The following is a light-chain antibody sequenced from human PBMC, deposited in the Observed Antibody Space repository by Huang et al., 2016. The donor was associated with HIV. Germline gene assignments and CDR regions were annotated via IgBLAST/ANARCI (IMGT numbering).Light chain of an antibody. Sequence: AIQLTQSPSSLSASVGDRVTITCRASQDITNDLCWYQQKPGKAPKLLISAASTLRSGVPSRCSGSGSGTDFTLTISSLQPEDFATYFCLQDFTYPRTFGQGTRVEI. CDR2: AAS. V-gene: IGKV1-6*02. CDR1: QDITND. J-gene: IGKJ1*01. CDR3: LQDFTYPRT.